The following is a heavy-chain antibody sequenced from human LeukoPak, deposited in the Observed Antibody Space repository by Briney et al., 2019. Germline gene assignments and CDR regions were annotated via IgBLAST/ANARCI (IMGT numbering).Heavy chain of an antibody. V-gene: IGHV1-18*01. CDR1: GYTFTSYG. CDR3: ARGYYDSSGYYLRGAFDI. J-gene: IGHJ3*02. CDR2: ISAYNGNT. D-gene: IGHD3-22*01. Sequence: GASVKVSCKASGYTFTSYGISWVRQAPGQGLEWMGWISAYNGNTNYAQKLQGRVTMTTDTSTSTAYMELRSLRSDDTAVYYCARGYYDSSGYYLRGAFDIWGQGTMVTVSS.